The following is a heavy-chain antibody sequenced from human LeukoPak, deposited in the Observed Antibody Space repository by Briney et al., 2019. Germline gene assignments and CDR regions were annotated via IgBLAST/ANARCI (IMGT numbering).Heavy chain of an antibody. CDR3: ARGYCGGDCYDAFDF. V-gene: IGHV1-46*01. D-gene: IGHD2-21*02. Sequence: ASVKVSCKASGYTFTSYYMHWVRQAPGQGLEWLGIINPSGGSTSYAQKFQGRVTMTRDTSTSTVYMELSSLRSEDTAVYYCARGYCGGDCYDAFDFWGQGTMVTVSS. CDR1: GYTFTSYY. J-gene: IGHJ3*01. CDR2: INPSGGST.